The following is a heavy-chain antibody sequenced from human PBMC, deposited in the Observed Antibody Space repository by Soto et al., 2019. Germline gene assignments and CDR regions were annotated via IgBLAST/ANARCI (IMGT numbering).Heavy chain of an antibody. D-gene: IGHD5-12*01. J-gene: IGHJ4*02. CDR1: GGSISSGGYS. CDR2: IYHSGST. V-gene: IGHV4-30-2*01. CDR3: AAGGGLPRYY. Sequence: QLQLQESGSGLVKPSQTLSLTCAVSGGSISSGGYSWSWIRQPPGKGLEWIGYIYHSGSTYYNPSLXAXAXIXIDRSKNQCSLKLSSLTAADTAVYYCAAGGGLPRYYWGQGTLVTVSS.